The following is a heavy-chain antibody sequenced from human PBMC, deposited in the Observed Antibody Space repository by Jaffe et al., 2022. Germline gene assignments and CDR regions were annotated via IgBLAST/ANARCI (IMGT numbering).Heavy chain of an antibody. D-gene: IGHD3-9*01. V-gene: IGHV1-46*01. CDR1: GYTFTSYY. CDR3: ARGEELRYFDWLLAPEYYFDY. J-gene: IGHJ4*02. Sequence: QVQLVQSGAEVKKPGASVKVSCKASGYTFTSYYMHWVRQAPGQGLEWMGIINPSGGSTSYAQKFQGRVTMTRDTSTSTVYMELSSLRSEDTAVYYCARGEELRYFDWLLAPEYYFDYWGQGTLVTVSS. CDR2: INPSGGST.